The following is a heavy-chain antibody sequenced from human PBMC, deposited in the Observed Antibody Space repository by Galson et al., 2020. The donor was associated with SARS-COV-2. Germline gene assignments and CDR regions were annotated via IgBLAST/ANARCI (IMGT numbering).Heavy chain of an antibody. D-gene: IGHD3-22*01. Sequence: SETLSLTCAVYGGSFSGYYWSWIRQPPGKGPEWIGEVNHNGNINYKPSLKNRVTISVDMSKNQFSLKLESVTAADTAVYYCARVYDSNDFYLNYWGRGTPVTVSS. V-gene: IGHV4-34*01. CDR2: VNHNGNI. CDR3: ARVYDSNDFYLNY. J-gene: IGHJ4*02. CDR1: GGSFSGYY.